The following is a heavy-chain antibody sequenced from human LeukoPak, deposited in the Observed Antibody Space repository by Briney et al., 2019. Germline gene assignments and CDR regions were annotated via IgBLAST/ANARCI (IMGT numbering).Heavy chain of an antibody. CDR3: ASRGRGVGGAFDI. CDR2: IYYSGST. D-gene: IGHD3-10*01. J-gene: IGHJ3*02. Sequence: SETLSLTXTVSGGSISSSSYYWGWIRQPPGKGLEWIGSIYYSGSTYYNPSLKSRVTISVDTSKNQFSLKLSSVTAADTAVYYCASRGRGVGGAFDIWGQGTMVTVSS. CDR1: GGSISSSSYY. V-gene: IGHV4-39*01.